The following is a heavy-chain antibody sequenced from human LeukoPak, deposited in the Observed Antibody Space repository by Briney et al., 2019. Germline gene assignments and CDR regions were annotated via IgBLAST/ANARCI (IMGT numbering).Heavy chain of an antibody. V-gene: IGHV3-21*01. D-gene: IGHD3-9*01. Sequence: GGSLRLSCAASGFTFSSYSMNWVRQAPGKGLEWVSSISSSSSYIYYADSVKGRFTISRDNAKNSLYPQMNSLRAEDTAVYYCAVVPDYDILTGPDPNDYWGQGTLVTVSS. CDR1: GFTFSSYS. J-gene: IGHJ4*02. CDR3: AVVPDYDILTGPDPNDY. CDR2: ISSSSSYI.